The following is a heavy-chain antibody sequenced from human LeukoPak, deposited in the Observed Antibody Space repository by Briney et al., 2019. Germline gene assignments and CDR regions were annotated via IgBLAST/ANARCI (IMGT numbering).Heavy chain of an antibody. J-gene: IGHJ4*02. CDR1: GFTFSSYA. Sequence: PGGSLRLSCAASGFTFSSYAMSWVRQAPGKGLEWVSAISGSGGSTYYADSVKGRFTISRDNSKNTLYLQMNSLRAGDTAVYYCAKSEGTIVRGVIIRPYYFDYWGQGTLVTVSS. D-gene: IGHD3-10*01. V-gene: IGHV3-23*01. CDR2: ISGSGGST. CDR3: AKSEGTIVRGVIIRPYYFDY.